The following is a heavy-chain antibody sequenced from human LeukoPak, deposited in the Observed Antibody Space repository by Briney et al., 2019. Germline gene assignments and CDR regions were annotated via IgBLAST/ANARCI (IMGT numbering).Heavy chain of an antibody. D-gene: IGHD6-6*01. J-gene: IGHJ4*02. CDR2: ISHRGGT. Sequence: PSETLSLTCAVFGGSFTGYYWTWIRQSPGTGLEWIGEISHRGGTNYNASLNSRVTRSVDTSKKQFSVKLSSVTAADTAVYYCARGPDITARPLDYWGQGTLVSVSS. CDR3: ARGPDITARPLDY. CDR1: GGSFTGYY. V-gene: IGHV4-34*01.